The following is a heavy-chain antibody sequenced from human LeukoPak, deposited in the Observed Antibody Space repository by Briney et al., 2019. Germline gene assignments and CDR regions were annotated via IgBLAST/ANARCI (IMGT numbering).Heavy chain of an antibody. J-gene: IGHJ4*02. CDR1: GFRFSSSG. V-gene: IGHV3-30*18. CDR2: ISYDGSNK. Sequence: GGSLRLSCAASGFRFSSSGMHWVRQAPGKGLEWVAVISYDGSNKYYADSVKGRFTISRDNSKNTLYLQMNSLRAEDTAVYYCAKDQSRIMITFGEFWGQGTLVTVSS. D-gene: IGHD3-16*01. CDR3: AKDQSRIMITFGEF.